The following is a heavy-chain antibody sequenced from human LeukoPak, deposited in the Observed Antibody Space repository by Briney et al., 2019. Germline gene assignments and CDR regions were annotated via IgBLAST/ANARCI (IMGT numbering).Heavy chain of an antibody. V-gene: IGHV3-21*01. D-gene: IGHD2-21*01. CDR3: ARDPVPFDGGEEA. CDR1: GFTFSSYS. CDR2: ISSSSSYI. J-gene: IGHJ5*02. Sequence: GGSLRLSCAASGFTFSSYSMNWVRQAPGKGLEWVSSISSSSSYIYYADSVKGRFTISRDNAKNSLYLQMNSLRAEDTAVYYCARDPVPFDGGEEAWGQGTLVTVSS.